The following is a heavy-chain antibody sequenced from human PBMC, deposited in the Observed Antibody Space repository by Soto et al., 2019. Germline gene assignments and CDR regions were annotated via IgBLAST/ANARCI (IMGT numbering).Heavy chain of an antibody. V-gene: IGHV5-10-1*01. Sequence: GESLKISCKGSGYSFTSYWISWVRQMPGKGLEWMGRIDPSDSYTNYSPSFQGHVTISADKSISTAYLQWSSLKASDTAMYYCARQGFYWSGSHYYYYYGMDVWGQGTTVTVS. CDR1: GYSFTSYW. CDR3: ARQGFYWSGSHYYYYYGMDV. J-gene: IGHJ6*02. CDR2: IDPSDSYT. D-gene: IGHD3-3*01.